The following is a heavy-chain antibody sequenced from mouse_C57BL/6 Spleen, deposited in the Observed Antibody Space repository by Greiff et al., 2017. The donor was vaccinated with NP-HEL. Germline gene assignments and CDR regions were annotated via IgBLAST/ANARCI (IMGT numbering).Heavy chain of an antibody. CDR2: IRCKSSNYAT. J-gene: IGHJ2*01. CDR3: VRDWGNYDFDY. V-gene: IGHV10-3*01. CDR1: GFTFNTYA. Sequence: GESGGGLVQPKGSLKLSCAASGFTFNTYAMHWVRQAPGKGLEWVSRIRCKSSNYATYYADSVKDRFTISRDDSQSMLYLQMDNLKTEDTAMYYCVRDWGNYDFDYWGQGTTLTVSS. D-gene: IGHD2-1*01.